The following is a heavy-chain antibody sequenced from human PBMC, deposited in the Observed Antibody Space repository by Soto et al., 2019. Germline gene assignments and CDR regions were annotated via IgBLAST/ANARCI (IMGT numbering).Heavy chain of an antibody. Sequence: QITLKESGPTLVKPTQTLTLTCTFSGFSLSTSGVGVGWIRQPPGKALEWLALIYWNDDKRYSPSLKSRLTITKDTSKNQVVLTMTNMDPVDTATYYCAHSVTYYDFWGGTGAGGWFDPWGQGTLVTVSS. V-gene: IGHV2-5*01. CDR2: IYWNDDK. CDR3: AHSVTYYDFWGGTGAGGWFDP. CDR1: GFSLSTSGVG. D-gene: IGHD3-3*01. J-gene: IGHJ5*02.